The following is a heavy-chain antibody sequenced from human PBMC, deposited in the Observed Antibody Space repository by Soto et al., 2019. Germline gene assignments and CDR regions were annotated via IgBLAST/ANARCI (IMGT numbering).Heavy chain of an antibody. CDR2: LSGSSLNT. CDR1: GFTFGNYA. V-gene: IGHV3-23*01. Sequence: AVGSLRLSCEASGFTFGNYAMTWVRQGPGRGLEWVSALSGSSLNTYYAASVKGRFTISRDNSKNTMYLEMNSLRVDDTAVYYCTTQFFLSSRKPPEDVWGQGTPVTVS. J-gene: IGHJ6*02. CDR3: TTQFFLSSRKPPEDV.